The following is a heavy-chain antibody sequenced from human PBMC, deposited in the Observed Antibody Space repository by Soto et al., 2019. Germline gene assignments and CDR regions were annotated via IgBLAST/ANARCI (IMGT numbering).Heavy chain of an antibody. V-gene: IGHV4-4*02. CDR2: IYHSGST. J-gene: IGHJ6*03. CDR3: ARVSKPYYYYYMDV. Sequence: SETLSLTCAVSSGSISSSNWWSWVRQPPGKGLEWIGEIYHSGSTNYNPSLKSRVTISVDKSKNQFSLKLSSVTAADTAVYYCARVSKPYYYYYMDVWGKGTTVTSP. CDR1: SGSISSSNW.